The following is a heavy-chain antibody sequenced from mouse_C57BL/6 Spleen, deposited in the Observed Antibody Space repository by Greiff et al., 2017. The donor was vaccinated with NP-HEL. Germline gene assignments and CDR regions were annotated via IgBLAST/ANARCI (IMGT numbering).Heavy chain of an antibody. CDR1: GYSFTDYN. CDR3: ARRAYYGSSSLDY. J-gene: IGHJ2*01. Sequence: VQLKESGPELVKPGASVKISCKASGYSFTDYNMNWVKQSNGKSLEWIGVINPNYGTTSYNQKFKGKATLTVDKSSSTAYMELRSLTSEDTAVYYCARRAYYGSSSLDYWGQGTTLTVSS. V-gene: IGHV1-39*01. D-gene: IGHD1-1*01. CDR2: INPNYGTT.